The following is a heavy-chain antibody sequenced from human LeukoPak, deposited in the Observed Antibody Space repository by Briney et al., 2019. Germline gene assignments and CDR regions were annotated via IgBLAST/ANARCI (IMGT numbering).Heavy chain of an antibody. Sequence: PGGSLRLSCAASGFTFSSYEMNWVRQAPGKGLEGVSYITGGSSTIYYADSVKGRFTISRDNAKNSLYLQMNSLRAEDTAVYYCARDYSTVTTFFDYWGQGTLVTVSS. V-gene: IGHV3-48*01. D-gene: IGHD4-17*01. CDR2: ITGGSSTI. CDR3: ARDYSTVTTFFDY. J-gene: IGHJ4*02. CDR1: GFTFSSYE.